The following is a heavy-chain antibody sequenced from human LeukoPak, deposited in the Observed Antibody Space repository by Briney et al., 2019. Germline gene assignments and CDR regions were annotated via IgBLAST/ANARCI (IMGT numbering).Heavy chain of an antibody. CDR2: IGTAGDT. D-gene: IGHD6-13*01. V-gene: IGHV3-13*01. J-gene: IGHJ3*02. Sequence: GGSLRLSCAASGFTFSTYDMHWVRQPTGKGLEWVAAIGTAGDTYYPGSVKGRFTISRENAKNSLYLQMNSLRAGDTAVYYCARGDGRYSSSWVDAFDIWGQGTMVTVSS. CDR3: ARGDGRYSSSWVDAFDI. CDR1: GFTFSTYD.